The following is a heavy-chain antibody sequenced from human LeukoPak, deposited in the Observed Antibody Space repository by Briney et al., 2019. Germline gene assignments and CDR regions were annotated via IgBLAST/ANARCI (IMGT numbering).Heavy chain of an antibody. V-gene: IGHV1-69*01. J-gene: IGHJ6*02. CDR1: GGTFSSYA. CDR2: ITPIFGTA. Sequence: GSSVKVSCKASGGTFSSYAVSWVRQAPGQGLEWMGGITPIFGTANYAQKFQGRVTITADESTSTAYMELSSLRSEDTAVYYCAFQYCGGDCYSYYYYYGMDVWGQGTTVTVSS. CDR3: AFQYCGGDCYSYYYYYGMDV. D-gene: IGHD2-21*02.